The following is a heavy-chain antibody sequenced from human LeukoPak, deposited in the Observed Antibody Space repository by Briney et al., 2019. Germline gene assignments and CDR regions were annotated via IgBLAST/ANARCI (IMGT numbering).Heavy chain of an antibody. CDR2: INHSGST. Sequence: SETLSLTCAVYGGSFSGYYWSWIRQPPGKGLEWIGEINHSGSTNYNPSLKSRVTISIDTSKNQFSLKLSSVTAADTAVYYCARVRLRGAFDIWGQGTMVTVSS. D-gene: IGHD4-17*01. CDR1: GGSFSGYY. J-gene: IGHJ3*02. CDR3: ARVRLRGAFDI. V-gene: IGHV4-34*01.